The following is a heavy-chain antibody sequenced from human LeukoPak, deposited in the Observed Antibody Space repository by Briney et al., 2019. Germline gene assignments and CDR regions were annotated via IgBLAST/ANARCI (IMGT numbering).Heavy chain of an antibody. J-gene: IGHJ5*02. CDR3: ARGDRIAARDWFDP. V-gene: IGHV1-18*01. CDR1: GYTFTSYG. Sequence: ASVKVSCKASGYTFTSYGISWVRQAPGQGLEWMGWISAYNGNTNYAQKLQGRVTMTTDTSTSTAYMELRSLRSDDTAAYYCARGDRIAARDWFDPWGQGTLVTVSS. CDR2: ISAYNGNT. D-gene: IGHD6-6*01.